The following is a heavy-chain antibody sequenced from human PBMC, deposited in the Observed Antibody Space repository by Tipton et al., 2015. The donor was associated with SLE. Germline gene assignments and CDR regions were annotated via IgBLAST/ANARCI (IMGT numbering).Heavy chain of an antibody. Sequence: LRLSCTVSGGSISSDGYYWNWIRQLPGKGLEWIGYIYYSGSTLYNPSLKSRVAISVDTSWSQFSLRLNSVTAADTATYYCARSRSQEVGDKRGFDFWGQGTLVTVSS. CDR1: GGSISSDGYY. CDR2: IYYSGST. V-gene: IGHV4-31*03. CDR3: ARSRSQEVGDKRGFDF. J-gene: IGHJ4*02. D-gene: IGHD4-17*01.